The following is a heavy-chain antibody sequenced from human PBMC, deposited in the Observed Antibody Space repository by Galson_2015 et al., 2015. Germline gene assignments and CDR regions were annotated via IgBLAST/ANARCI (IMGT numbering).Heavy chain of an antibody. V-gene: IGHV4-30-2*04. D-gene: IGHD2-15*01. CDR2: IYHSGST. CDR3: ARQVFDCSGGSCFNDY. J-gene: IGHJ4*02. Sequence: RQPPGKGLEWIGYIYHSGSTYYTPSLKSRVPISVDRSKNQFSLKLSSVTAADTAVYYCARQVFDCSGGSCFNDYWGQGTLVTVSS.